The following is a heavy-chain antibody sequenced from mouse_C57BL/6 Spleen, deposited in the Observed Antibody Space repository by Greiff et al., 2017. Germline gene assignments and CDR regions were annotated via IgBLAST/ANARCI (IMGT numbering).Heavy chain of an antibody. D-gene: IGHD1-1*01. CDR3: ARSGGSSLDD. CDR2: IYPGDGDT. CDR1: GYAFSSYW. Sequence: VQVVESGAELVKPGASVKISCKASGYAFSSYWMNWVKQRPGKGLEWIGQIYPGDGDTNYNGKFKGKATLTADKSSSTAYMQLSSLPSEDSAVYFCARSGGSSLDDCGQGTTLTVSS. J-gene: IGHJ2*01. V-gene: IGHV1-80*01.